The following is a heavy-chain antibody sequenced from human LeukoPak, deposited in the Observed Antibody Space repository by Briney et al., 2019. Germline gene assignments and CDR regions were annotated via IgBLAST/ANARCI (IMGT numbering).Heavy chain of an antibody. Sequence: ASVKVSCKASGYTFTSYYMHWVRQAPGQGLEWMGIINPSGGSTSYAQRFQGRVTMTRDTSTSTVYMELSSLRSEDTAVYYCARALVTTVTLYGVAAFDIWGQGTMVTVSS. V-gene: IGHV1-46*01. CDR1: GYTFTSYY. D-gene: IGHD4-11*01. J-gene: IGHJ3*02. CDR3: ARALVTTVTLYGVAAFDI. CDR2: INPSGGST.